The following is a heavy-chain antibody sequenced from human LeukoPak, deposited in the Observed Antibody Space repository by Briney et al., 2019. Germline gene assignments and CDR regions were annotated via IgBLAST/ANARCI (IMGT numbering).Heavy chain of an antibody. V-gene: IGHV3-23*01. CDR2: ISGSDGST. J-gene: IGHJ4*02. D-gene: IGHD2-2*01. Sequence: GGSLRLSCAASGFTFSSYAMTWVRQAPDKGLEWVSAISGSDGSTYYADSVKGRFTFSRDDSQNTLYLQMNSLSAEDTAVYYCAKVETSGGANCYALDYWGQGTLVTVSS. CDR3: AKVETSGGANCYALDY. CDR1: GFTFSSYA.